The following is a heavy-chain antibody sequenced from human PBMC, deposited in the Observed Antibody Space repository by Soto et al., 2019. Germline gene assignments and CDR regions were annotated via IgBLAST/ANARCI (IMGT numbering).Heavy chain of an antibody. J-gene: IGHJ4*02. CDR1: GFTFGDYA. CDR3: TSALGDSGETHFDY. CDR2: IRSKAYGGTT. D-gene: IGHD5-12*01. Sequence: GSLRLSCTASGFTFGDYAMSWFRQAPGKGLEWVGFIRSKAYGGTTEYAASVKGRFTISRDDSKSIAYLQMDSLKTEDTAVYYCTSALGDSGETHFDYWGQGTLVSVSS. V-gene: IGHV3-49*03.